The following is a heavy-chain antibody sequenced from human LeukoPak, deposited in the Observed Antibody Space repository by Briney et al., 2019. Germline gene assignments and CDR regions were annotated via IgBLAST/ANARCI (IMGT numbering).Heavy chain of an antibody. CDR1: GYTFTSYD. D-gene: IGHD6-13*01. CDR2: MNPNSGNT. CDR3: ARGESSSSWYGWFDP. V-gene: IGHV1-8*03. J-gene: IGHJ5*02. Sequence: ASVKVSCKASGYTFTSYDINWVRQAAGQGLEWMGWMNPNSGNTGYAQKFQGRVTITRNTSISTAYMELSSLRSEDTAVYYCARGESSSSWYGWFDPWGQGTLVTVSS.